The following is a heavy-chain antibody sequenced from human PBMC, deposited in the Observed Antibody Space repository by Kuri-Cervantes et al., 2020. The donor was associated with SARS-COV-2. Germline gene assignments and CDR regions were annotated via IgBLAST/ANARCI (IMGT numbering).Heavy chain of an antibody. CDR3: ARHPHAVAGPIDY. CDR2: INHSGST. J-gene: IGHJ4*02. D-gene: IGHD6-19*01. V-gene: IGHV4-39*01. CDR1: GGSISSSSYY. Sequence: SETLSLTCTVSGGSISSSSYYWGWIRQPPGKGLEWIGEINHSGSTNYNPSLKSRVTISVDTSKNQFSLKLSSVTAADTAVYYCARHPHAVAGPIDYWGQGTLVTVSS.